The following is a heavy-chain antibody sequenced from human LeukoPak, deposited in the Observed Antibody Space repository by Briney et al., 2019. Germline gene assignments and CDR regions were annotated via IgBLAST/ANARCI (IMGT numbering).Heavy chain of an antibody. Sequence: GGSLRLSCAASGFTFSSYGMHWVRQAPGKGLEWVAVISYDGSNKYYADSVKGRFTISRDNAKNSLYLQMNSLRAEDTALYHCARGYYDSSGYYFFDYWGQGTLVTVSS. CDR1: GFTFSSYG. V-gene: IGHV3-30*03. CDR2: ISYDGSNK. D-gene: IGHD3-22*01. CDR3: ARGYYDSSGYYFFDY. J-gene: IGHJ4*02.